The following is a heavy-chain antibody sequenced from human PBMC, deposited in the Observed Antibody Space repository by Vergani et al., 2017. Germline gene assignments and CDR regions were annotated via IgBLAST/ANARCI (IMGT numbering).Heavy chain of an antibody. V-gene: IGHV4-34*01. CDR1: GGSFSGYY. D-gene: IGHD2-2*02. Sequence: QVQLQQWGAGLLKPSETLSLTCAVYGGSFSGYYWSWIRQPPGKGLEWIGEINHSGSTNYNPSLKSRVTISVDTSKNQFSLKLSSVTAADTAVYYCARGAQYCSSTSCYMSPFDYWGQGTLVTVSS. J-gene: IGHJ4*02. CDR3: ARGAQYCSSTSCYMSPFDY. CDR2: INHSGST.